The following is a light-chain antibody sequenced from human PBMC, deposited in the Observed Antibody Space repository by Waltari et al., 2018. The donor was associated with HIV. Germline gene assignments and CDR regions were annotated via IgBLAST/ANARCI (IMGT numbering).Light chain of an antibody. CDR2: GNY. V-gene: IGLV1-44*01. Sequence: QSVVTQPPSVSGTPGQTVTISCSGTPPNIGIKTVNWYQHLPGTAPKRLIYGNYQRPSGVPDRFSASKSGTSASLAISGLQSEDEADYYCASWDASLNGWVFGGGTKLTVL. CDR3: ASWDASLNGWV. CDR1: PPNIGIKT. J-gene: IGLJ3*02.